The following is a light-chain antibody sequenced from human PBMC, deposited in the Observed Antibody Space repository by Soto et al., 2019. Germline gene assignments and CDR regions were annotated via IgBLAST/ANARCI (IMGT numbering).Light chain of an antibody. CDR2: EAS. V-gene: IGKV3-11*01. CDR1: QTVSSS. Sequence: EIVLTQSPATLSVSPGERATLSCRASQTVSSSLALYQQKPGQAPRLLIYEASSRASGIPARFSGSGSGADFTLTISSLEPEDFAVYYCQQYGTSPRTFGQGTKVDIK. J-gene: IGKJ1*01. CDR3: QQYGTSPRT.